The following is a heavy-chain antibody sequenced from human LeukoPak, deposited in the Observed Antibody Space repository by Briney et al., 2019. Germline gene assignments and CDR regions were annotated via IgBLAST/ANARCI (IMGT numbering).Heavy chain of an antibody. J-gene: IGHJ4*02. D-gene: IGHD6-13*01. Sequence: ASVKVSCKASGYTFSSYDINWVRQAAGQGLEWMGWMNPNSGTTGYAQKFRGRVTMTRDTSISTAYMELSSLRSEDTAVYYCARDRGAAAGFDYWGQGTPVTVSS. V-gene: IGHV1-8*01. CDR2: MNPNSGTT. CDR3: ARDRGAAAGFDY. CDR1: GYTFSSYD.